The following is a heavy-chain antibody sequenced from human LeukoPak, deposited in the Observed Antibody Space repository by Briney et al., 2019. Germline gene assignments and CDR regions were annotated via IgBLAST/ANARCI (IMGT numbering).Heavy chain of an antibody. D-gene: IGHD1-26*01. J-gene: IGHJ4*02. Sequence: SETLSLTCAVYGGPFSGYYWTWIRQSPGKGLEWIGEISRSGSTNYNPSLKSRVTVSLDMSKNHFSLKLTSVTAADTAVYYCARGHQDYYTGFDSWGQGTLVTVSS. V-gene: IGHV4-34*01. CDR1: GGPFSGYY. CDR2: ISRSGST. CDR3: ARGHQDYYTGFDS.